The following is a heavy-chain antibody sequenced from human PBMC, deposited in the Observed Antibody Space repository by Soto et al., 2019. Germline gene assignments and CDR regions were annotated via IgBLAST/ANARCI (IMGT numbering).Heavy chain of an antibody. D-gene: IGHD3-9*01. CDR2: ISPKSGGT. CDR3: ARQPGYISDWYYFDI. V-gene: IGHV1-2*02. Sequence: ASVKVSCKASGYSFIDYYIHWVRQAPGQGFEWMGRISPKSGGTNYAQKFEGRVTMTWDTSLNTAYMELSSLISDDTAVYYCARQPGYISDWYYFDIWGQGTLVTVSS. J-gene: IGHJ4*02. CDR1: GYSFIDYY.